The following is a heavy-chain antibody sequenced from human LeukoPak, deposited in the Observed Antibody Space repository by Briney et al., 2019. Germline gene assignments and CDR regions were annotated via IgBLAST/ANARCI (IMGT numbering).Heavy chain of an antibody. V-gene: IGHV3-7*01. D-gene: IGHD3-22*01. CDR3: ARDTRYYASSGYIDY. CDR2: IKQDGSEK. Sequence: GGSLRLSCAASGFTFSSDWMSWGRQAPGKGLEWGADIKQDGSEKYYVDSVRGRFTISRDNAKNSLYLQMNSLRAEDTAVYYCARDTRYYASSGYIDYWGQGTLVTVSS. J-gene: IGHJ4*02. CDR1: GFTFSSDW.